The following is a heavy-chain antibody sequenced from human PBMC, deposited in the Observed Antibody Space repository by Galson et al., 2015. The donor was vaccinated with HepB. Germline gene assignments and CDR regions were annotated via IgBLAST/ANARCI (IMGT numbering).Heavy chain of an antibody. CDR2: IPYDGSNK. V-gene: IGHV3-30-3*01. J-gene: IGHJ4*02. CDR3: ARDPPRRVEPFDY. D-gene: IGHD1-1*01. Sequence: SLRLSCAASGFTFSSYAMHWVRQAPGKGLEWVAVIPYDGSNKYYADSVKGRFTISRDNSKNTLYLQMNSLRAEDTAVYYCARDPPRRVEPFDYWGQGTLVTVSS. CDR1: GFTFSSYA.